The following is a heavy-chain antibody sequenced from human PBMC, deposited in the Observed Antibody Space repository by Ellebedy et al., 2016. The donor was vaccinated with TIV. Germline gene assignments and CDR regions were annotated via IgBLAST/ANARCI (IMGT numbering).Heavy chain of an antibody. Sequence: GESLKISXVGSGFTFSSYGMHWVRQAPGKGLEWVAVIWYDGSNKYYADSVKGRFTISRDNSKNTLYLQMNSLRAEDTAVYYCARDFQYYMDVWGKGTTVTVSS. J-gene: IGHJ6*03. V-gene: IGHV3-33*08. CDR3: ARDFQYYMDV. CDR1: GFTFSSYG. CDR2: IWYDGSNK.